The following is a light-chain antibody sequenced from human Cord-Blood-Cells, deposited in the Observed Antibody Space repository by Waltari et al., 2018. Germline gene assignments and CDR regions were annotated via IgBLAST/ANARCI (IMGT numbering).Light chain of an antibody. CDR2: GNS. J-gene: IGLJ2*01. CDR1: SSNLGAGYD. Sequence: QSVLTQPPSVSGAPGQRVTISCTGSSSNLGAGYDVPRYQQLPGTAPKLLIYGNSNRPSGVPDRFSGSKSGTSASLAITGLQAEDEADYYCQSYDSSLSGSVFGGGTKLTVL. CDR3: QSYDSSLSGSV. V-gene: IGLV1-40*01.